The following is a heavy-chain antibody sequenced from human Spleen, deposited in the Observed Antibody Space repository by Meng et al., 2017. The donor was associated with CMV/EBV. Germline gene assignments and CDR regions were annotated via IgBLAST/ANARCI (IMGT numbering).Heavy chain of an antibody. Sequence: QVQLVESGGGLVKPGGSLRLSCAXSGFTCSDYYMSWILQAPGKGLEWVLYISNSGSYTNYADSVQGRFTISRDNAKISLYLQMSSLRAEDTAVYYCARGGTDTSGYYLPFDYWGQGTMVTVSS. J-gene: IGHJ4*02. CDR2: ISNSGSYT. D-gene: IGHD3-22*01. V-gene: IGHV3-11*05. CDR1: GFTCSDYY. CDR3: ARGGTDTSGYYLPFDY.